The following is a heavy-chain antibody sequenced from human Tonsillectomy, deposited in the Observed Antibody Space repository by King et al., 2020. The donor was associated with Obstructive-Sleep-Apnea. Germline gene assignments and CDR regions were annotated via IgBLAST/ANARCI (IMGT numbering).Heavy chain of an antibody. CDR2: IYYSGST. CDR3: GTRRDGYNFFYYYYYGMDV. V-gene: IGHV4-61*01. Sequence: VQLQESGPGLVKPSETLSLTCTVSGGSVSSGSYYWSWIRQPPGKGLEWIGYIYYSGSTNYNPSLKSRVTISVDTSKNQFSLKLSSVTAADTAVYYCGTRRDGYNFFYYYYYGMDVWGQGTTVTVSS. J-gene: IGHJ6*02. CDR1: GGSVSSGSYY. D-gene: IGHD5-24*01.